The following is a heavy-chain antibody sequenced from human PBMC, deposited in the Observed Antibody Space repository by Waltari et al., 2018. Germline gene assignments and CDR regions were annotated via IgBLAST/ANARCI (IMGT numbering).Heavy chain of an antibody. V-gene: IGHV4-31*03. J-gene: IGHJ4*02. CDR3: ARVAYYYDSSGYYPYYFDY. CDR1: GGSISSGGYY. Sequence: QVQLQESGPGLVKPSQTLSLTCTVSGGSISSGGYYWSWIRQHPGKGLEWIVYIYYSWTPYYNPSLKSRVTISVDTSKNQFSLKLSSVTAADTAVYYCARVAYYYDSSGYYPYYFDYWGQGTLVTVSS. CDR2: IYYSWTP. D-gene: IGHD3-22*01.